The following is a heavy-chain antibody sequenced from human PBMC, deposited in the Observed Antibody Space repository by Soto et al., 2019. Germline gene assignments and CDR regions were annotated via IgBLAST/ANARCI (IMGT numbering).Heavy chain of an antibody. Sequence: PSERLSLTCTVSGGSISSSIYYWGWIRQPTGKGLEWIGCIYYSGSTYYNPSLKSRVTISVDTSKNQFSLMRSSVTAADTAVYYCTRSPPAGYCCAGSCYWCMDVLGQGTMGAASS. CDR1: GGSISSSIYY. V-gene: IGHV4-39*01. CDR2: IYYSGST. J-gene: IGHJ6*01. CDR3: TRSPPAGYCCAGSCYWCMDV. D-gene: IGHD2-15*01.